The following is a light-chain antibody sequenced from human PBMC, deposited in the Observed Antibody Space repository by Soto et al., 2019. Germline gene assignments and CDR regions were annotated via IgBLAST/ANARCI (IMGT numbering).Light chain of an antibody. CDR2: STN. CDR3: AAWDDSLTGGV. V-gene: IGLV1-44*01. Sequence: QSVLTQPPSASETPGQRITISCSGSSSNIGSNPINWYQHLPGAAPKLLIYSTNQRPSGVPDRFSGSKSGTSASLAISGLQSEDGADYYCAAWDDSLTGGVFGGGTTVTVL. J-gene: IGLJ3*02. CDR1: SSNIGSNP.